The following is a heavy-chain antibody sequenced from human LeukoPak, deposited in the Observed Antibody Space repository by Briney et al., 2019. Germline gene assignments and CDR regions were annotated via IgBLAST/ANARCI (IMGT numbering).Heavy chain of an antibody. V-gene: IGHV3-33*01. D-gene: IGHD6-6*01. Sequence: GGSLRLSCAASGFTFSSYGMHWVRQAPGKGLEWVAVIWYDGSNKYYADSVKGRFTISRDNSKNTLYLQMNSLRAEDTAVYYCARNGYSSSFFSRCMDVWGKGTTVTVSS. CDR3: ARNGYSSSFFSRCMDV. CDR2: IWYDGSNK. CDR1: GFTFSSYG. J-gene: IGHJ6*03.